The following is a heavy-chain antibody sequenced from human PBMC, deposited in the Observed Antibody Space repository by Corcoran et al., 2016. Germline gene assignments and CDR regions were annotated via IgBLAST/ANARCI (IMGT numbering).Heavy chain of an antibody. Sequence: QVQLVESGGGVVQPGRSLRLSCAASGFTFSSYGMHWVGQAPGKGLEWVAVISYDGSNKYYADSVKGRFTISRDNSKNTLYLQMNSLRAEDTAVYYCAKNGRGAENPLFDYWGQGTLVTVSS. V-gene: IGHV3-30*18. CDR1: GFTFSSYG. J-gene: IGHJ4*02. CDR3: AKNGRGAENPLFDY. D-gene: IGHD1-26*01. CDR2: ISYDGSNK.